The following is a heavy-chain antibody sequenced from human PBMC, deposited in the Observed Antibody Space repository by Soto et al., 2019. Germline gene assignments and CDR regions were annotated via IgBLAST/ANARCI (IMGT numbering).Heavy chain of an antibody. V-gene: IGHV4-39*01. D-gene: IGHD5-18*01. CDR1: GGSISSSSYY. CDR3: ARQKSGYSYGYSFDY. Sequence: SETLSRTCTVSGGSISSSSYYWGWILQPPGKGLEWIGSIYYSGSTYYNPSLKSRVTISVDTSKNQFSLKLSSVTAADTAVYYCARQKSGYSYGYSFDYWGQVTLVTVS. CDR2: IYYSGST. J-gene: IGHJ4*02.